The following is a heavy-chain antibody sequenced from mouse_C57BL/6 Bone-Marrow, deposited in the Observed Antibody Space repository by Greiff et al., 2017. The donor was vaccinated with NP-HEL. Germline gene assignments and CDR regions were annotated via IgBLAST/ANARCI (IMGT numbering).Heavy chain of an antibody. Sequence: DVMLVESGGGLVQPGGSLKLSCAASGFTFSDYYMYWVRQTPEKRLEWVAYISNGGGSTYYPDTVKGRFTISRDNAKKTLYLQMSRLKSEDTAMYYCARRGYGSSYDAMDYWGQGTSVTVSS. V-gene: IGHV5-12*01. CDR3: ARRGYGSSYDAMDY. CDR2: ISNGGGST. CDR1: GFTFSDYY. D-gene: IGHD1-1*01. J-gene: IGHJ4*01.